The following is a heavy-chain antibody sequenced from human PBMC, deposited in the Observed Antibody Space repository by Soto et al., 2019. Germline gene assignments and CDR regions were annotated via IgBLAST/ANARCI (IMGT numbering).Heavy chain of an antibody. CDR2: ISSSSSYI. CDR1: GFTFSSYS. J-gene: IGHJ6*02. V-gene: IGHV3-21*01. D-gene: IGHD3-9*01. Sequence: EVQLVESGGGLVKPGGSLRLSCAASGFTFSSYSMNWVRQAPGKGLEWVSSISSSSSYIYYEDSVKGRFTISRDNAKNSLYLQMNSLRADDRAVYYCERERVLRYFDGYYYYDMDVWGQGTTVTVSS. CDR3: ERERVLRYFDGYYYYDMDV.